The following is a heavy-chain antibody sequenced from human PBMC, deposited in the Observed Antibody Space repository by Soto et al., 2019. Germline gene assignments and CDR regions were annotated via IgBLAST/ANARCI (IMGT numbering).Heavy chain of an antibody. V-gene: IGHV4-30-4*01. CDR2: IYYSGST. CDR3: ARVDYYDSSGYAGLFDY. J-gene: IGHJ4*02. Sequence: QVQLQESGPGLVKPSQTLSLTCTVSGGSISSGDYYWSWIRQPPGKGLEWFGYIYYSGSTYYNPSLKGRVTISVDTSKNQFSLKLSSVTAADTAVYYCARVDYYDSSGYAGLFDYWGQGTLVTVSS. D-gene: IGHD3-22*01. CDR1: GGSISSGDYY.